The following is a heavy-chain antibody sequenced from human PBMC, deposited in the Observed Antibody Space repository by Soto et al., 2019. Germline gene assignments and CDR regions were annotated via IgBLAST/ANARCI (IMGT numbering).Heavy chain of an antibody. CDR1: GFTFSSYS. Sequence: GGSLRLSCAASGFTFSSYSMNWVRQAPGKGLEWVSYISSSSTIYYADSVKGRFTISRDNAKNSLYLQMNSLRAEDTAVYYCARDLYYDFWSGYYPYYYYGMDVWGQGTKVTVSS. D-gene: IGHD3-3*01. J-gene: IGHJ6*02. CDR3: ARDLYYDFWSGYYPYYYYGMDV. V-gene: IGHV3-48*01. CDR2: ISSSSTI.